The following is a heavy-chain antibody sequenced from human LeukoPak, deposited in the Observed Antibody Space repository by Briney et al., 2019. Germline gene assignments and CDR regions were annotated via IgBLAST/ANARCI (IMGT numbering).Heavy chain of an antibody. CDR2: IIPIFGIA. Sequence: GASVKVSCKASGGTFSSYAISWVRQAPGQGLEWMGRIIPIFGIANYAQKFQGRVTITADKSTSTAYMELSSLRSEDTAVYYCARAAPYYYDSSGDYACDIWGQGTMVTVSS. V-gene: IGHV1-69*04. CDR1: GGTFSSYA. D-gene: IGHD3-22*01. CDR3: ARAAPYYYDSSGDYACDI. J-gene: IGHJ3*02.